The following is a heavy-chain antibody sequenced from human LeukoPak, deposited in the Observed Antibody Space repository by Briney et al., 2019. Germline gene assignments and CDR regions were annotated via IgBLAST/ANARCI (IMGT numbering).Heavy chain of an antibody. V-gene: IGHV4-34*01. CDR2: INHSGST. Sequence: SETLSLTCAVYGGSFSGYYWSWIRQPPGKGLEWIGEINHSGSTNYNPSLKSRVTISVDTSKNQFSLKLSSVTAADTAVYYCARDVILYYPYYFDYWGQGTLDTVSS. J-gene: IGHJ4*02. D-gene: IGHD2-8*01. CDR3: ARDVILYYPYYFDY. CDR1: GGSFSGYY.